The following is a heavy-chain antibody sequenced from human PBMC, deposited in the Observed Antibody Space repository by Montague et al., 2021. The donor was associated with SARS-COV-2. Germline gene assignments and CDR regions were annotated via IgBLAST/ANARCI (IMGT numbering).Heavy chain of an antibody. CDR1: GDSVSSNTAA. CDR3: AQDSYSSGWFQVDEYFLH. J-gene: IGHJ1*01. Sequence: CAISGDSVSSNTAAWNWIRQSPSRGLEWLGRTYYRSKWYYDYAVSVKSRMTISPDTSKNQFSLQLSSVTPEDRAVYYCAQDSYSSGWFQVDEYFLHWGQGALVTVSS. V-gene: IGHV6-1*01. CDR2: TYYRSKWYY. D-gene: IGHD6-19*01.